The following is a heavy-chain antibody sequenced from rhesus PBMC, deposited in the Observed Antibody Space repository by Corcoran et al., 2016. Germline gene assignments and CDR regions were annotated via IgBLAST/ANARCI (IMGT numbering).Heavy chain of an antibody. CDR1: GYTFTSYG. CDR3: ARRAAAGTPPWPNFDY. Sequence: QVQLVQSGAEVKQPGASVKVSCKASGYTFTSYGMNWGRQAHGQRLEWMGRINTDPGNPTYAQGFKERLTFSMDPSISTAYLQISSLKAEDTAVYYCARRAAAGTPPWPNFDYWGQGVLVTVSS. D-gene: IGHD6-31*01. V-gene: IGHV7-114*01. CDR2: INTDPGNP. J-gene: IGHJ4*01.